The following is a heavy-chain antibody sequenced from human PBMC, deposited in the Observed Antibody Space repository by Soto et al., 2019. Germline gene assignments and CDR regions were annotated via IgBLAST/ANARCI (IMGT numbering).Heavy chain of an antibody. V-gene: IGHV1-69*12. J-gene: IGHJ6*02. CDR2: IIPIFDTA. CDR3: ARNDCIRTSCYYHYYYRMDV. D-gene: IGHD2-2*01. Sequence: QVQLVQSGAEVKKPGSSVKVSCKTSGGTFSSYAISWVRQAPGQGLEWMGGIIPIFDTANYAQKFQGRVTISAGESTSTAYMELRRLGTEDPAVYYCARNDCIRTSCYYHYYYRMDVWGQGTTVTVSS. CDR1: GGTFSSYA.